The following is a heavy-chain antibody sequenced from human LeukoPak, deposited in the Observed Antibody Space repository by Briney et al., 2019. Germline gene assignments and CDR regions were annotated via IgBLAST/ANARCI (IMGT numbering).Heavy chain of an antibody. Sequence: SGGSLRLSCAASGFSFSEYYMSWIRQAPGKGLEWISHISSGSSDTNYADSVKGRFTISRDNTKNALFLQMNTLRAEDTAVYYCARDLGGHCSTTTCSGWFDPWGQGTLVTVSS. CDR3: ARDLGGHCSTTTCSGWFDP. V-gene: IGHV3-11*05. J-gene: IGHJ5*02. CDR2: ISSGSSDT. D-gene: IGHD2-2*01. CDR1: GFSFSEYY.